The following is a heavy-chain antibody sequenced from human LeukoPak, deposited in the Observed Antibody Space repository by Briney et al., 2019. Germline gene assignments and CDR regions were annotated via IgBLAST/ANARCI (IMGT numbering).Heavy chain of an antibody. V-gene: IGHV3-74*01. CDR2: TNSDGSSR. D-gene: IGHD1-26*01. Sequence: GGSLRLSCAVSGFTFSGHWMFWVRQAPGKGLEWVSSTNSDGSSRGYTDSVKGRFTVSRDNAKNTLYLQMNSLRGEDTAVYYCAREGGTFYFDYWGQGTLVTVSS. CDR1: GFTFSGHW. J-gene: IGHJ4*02. CDR3: AREGGTFYFDY.